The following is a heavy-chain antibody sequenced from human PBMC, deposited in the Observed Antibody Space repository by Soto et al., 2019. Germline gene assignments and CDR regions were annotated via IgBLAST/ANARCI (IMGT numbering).Heavy chain of an antibody. CDR2: GST. V-gene: IGHV1-46*01. J-gene: IGHJ4*02. CDR3: ARDQYGSGGSWYYFDY. CDR1: GTPSAAT. D-gene: IGHD2-15*01. Sequence: ASVKAPARHLGTPSAATICTGCDRPLDRGLSGCGSTSYAQKFQGRVTITADKSTSTAYMELSSLRSEDTAVYYCARDQYGSGGSWYYFDYWGQGTLVTVSS.